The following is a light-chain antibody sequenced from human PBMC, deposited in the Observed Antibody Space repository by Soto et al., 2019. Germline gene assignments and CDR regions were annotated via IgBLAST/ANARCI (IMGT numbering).Light chain of an antibody. V-gene: IGKV1-5*03. CDR2: KAS. J-gene: IGKJ1*01. CDR3: QQYNSYPWT. CDR1: QSISSW. Sequence: DIQMTQSPSTLSASVGDRVTITWRASQSISSWLAWYQQKPGKAPKLLIYKASSLESGVPSRFRGSGSGTEFTLTISSLKTDDFATYYCQQYNSYPWTFGQGTKVDIK.